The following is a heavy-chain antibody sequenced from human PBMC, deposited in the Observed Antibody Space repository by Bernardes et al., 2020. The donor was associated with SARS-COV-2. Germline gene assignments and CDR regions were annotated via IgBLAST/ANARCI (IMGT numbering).Heavy chain of an antibody. CDR2: ISYDGSNK. D-gene: IGHD2-15*01. CDR3: SVQRWSRNYYFDY. V-gene: IGHV3-30-3*01. J-gene: IGHJ4*02. Sequence: GGSLRLSCAASGFTFSSYAMHWVRQAPGKGLEWVAVISYDGSNKYYADSVKGRFTISRDNSKNTLYLQMNSLRAEDTAVYYCSVQRWSRNYYFDYWGQGTLVTVSS. CDR1: GFTFSSYA.